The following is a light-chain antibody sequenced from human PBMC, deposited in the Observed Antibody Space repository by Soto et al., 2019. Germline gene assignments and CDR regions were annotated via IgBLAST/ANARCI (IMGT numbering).Light chain of an antibody. Sequence: QLVLTQPPSVSGAPGQRVTISCTGSSSNIGAVFDVHWYQQLPGTAPKLLIYSNTNRPSGVPDRFSGSKSGNTASLTISGLQAEDEADYYCSSYTSSSVVFGGGTKLTVL. CDR3: SSYTSSSVV. CDR2: SNT. CDR1: SSNIGAVFD. V-gene: IGLV1-40*01. J-gene: IGLJ2*01.